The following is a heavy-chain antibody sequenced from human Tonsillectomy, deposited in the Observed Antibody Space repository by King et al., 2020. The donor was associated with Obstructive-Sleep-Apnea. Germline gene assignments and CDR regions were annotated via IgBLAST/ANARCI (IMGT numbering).Heavy chain of an antibody. CDR2: ISATTSAI. J-gene: IGHJ3*02. D-gene: IGHD2-15*01. Sequence: VQLVESGGGLVQPGGSLRLSCAASGFTFSNYDMNWVRQAPGKGLEWVSFISATTSAIYYADFVKGRFTISRDNAENSLFLQMNNLRAEDTAVYYCTRDLYCSGGVCYSDAFDIWGQGTMVTVSS. CDR1: GFTFSNYD. CDR3: TRDLYCSGGVCYSDAFDI. V-gene: IGHV3-48*04.